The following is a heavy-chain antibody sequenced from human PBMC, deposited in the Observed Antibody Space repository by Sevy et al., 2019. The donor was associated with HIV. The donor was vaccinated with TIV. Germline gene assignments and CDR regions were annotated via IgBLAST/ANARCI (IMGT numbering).Heavy chain of an antibody. CDR2: IHSGGKI. V-gene: IGHV3-53*01. Sequence: GGSLRLSCAASGFSVSSNYMSWVRQAPGKGPEWVSVIHSGGKISYADSVQGRFTISRDNSKNTLYLQMNSLRAEDTAVYYCATEDIVLGEDNYYAIVVWGQGTTVTLSS. J-gene: IGHJ6*02. CDR3: ATEDIVLGEDNYYAIVV. CDR1: GFSVSSNY. D-gene: IGHD2-15*01.